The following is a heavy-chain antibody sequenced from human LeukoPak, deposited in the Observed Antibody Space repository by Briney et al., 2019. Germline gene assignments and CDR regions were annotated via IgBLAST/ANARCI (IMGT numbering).Heavy chain of an antibody. J-gene: IGHJ4*02. Sequence: GGSLRLSCAASRFTINDYAMHWVRQAPGKGLEWVPGISWDSGSIGYADSVKGRFTISRDNAKNSLYLQMKSLRAEDTALYYCATRGLWGQGTLVTVSS. CDR2: ISWDSGSI. CDR3: ATRGL. D-gene: IGHD1-1*01. CDR1: RFTINDYA. V-gene: IGHV3-9*01.